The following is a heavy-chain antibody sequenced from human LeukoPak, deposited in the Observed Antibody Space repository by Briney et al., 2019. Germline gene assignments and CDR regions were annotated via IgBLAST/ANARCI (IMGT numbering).Heavy chain of an antibody. CDR1: GFTFSSYG. V-gene: IGHV3-30*03. D-gene: IGHD6-6*01. Sequence: QTGGSLRLSCAASGFTFSSYGMHWVRQAPGKGLEWVAVISYDGSNKYYADSVKGRFTISRDNSKNTLYLQMNSLRAEDTAVYYCARDQSHFIAAHSSFDYWGQGTLVTVSS. CDR3: ARDQSHFIAAHSSFDY. CDR2: ISYDGSNK. J-gene: IGHJ4*02.